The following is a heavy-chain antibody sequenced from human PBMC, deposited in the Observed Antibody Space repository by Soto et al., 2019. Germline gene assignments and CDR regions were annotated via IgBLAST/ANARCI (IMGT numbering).Heavy chain of an antibody. V-gene: IGHV3-30*18. J-gene: IGHJ4*02. CDR3: AKDRSSGYYYPFDY. CDR1: GFTFSSYG. D-gene: IGHD3-22*01. CDR2: ISYDGSNK. Sequence: PGGSLRLSCAASGFTFSSYGMHWVRQAPGKGLEWVAVISYDGSNKYYADSVKGRFTISRDNSKNTLYLQMNSLRAEDTAVYYCAKDRSSGYYYPFDYWGQGTLVTVS.